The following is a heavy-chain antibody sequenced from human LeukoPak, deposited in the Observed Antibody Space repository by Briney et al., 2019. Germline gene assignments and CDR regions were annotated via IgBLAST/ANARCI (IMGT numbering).Heavy chain of an antibody. CDR2: IDWDDDK. CDR1: GFTFSSYAM. J-gene: IGHJ4*02. D-gene: IGHD1-26*01. V-gene: IGHV2-70*11. CDR3: ARILGGPFDY. Sequence: LRLSCAASGFTFSSYAMSWIRQPPGKALEWLARIDWDDDKYYSTSLKTRLTISKDTSKNQVVLTMTNMDPVDTATYYCARILGGPFDYWGQGTLVTVSS.